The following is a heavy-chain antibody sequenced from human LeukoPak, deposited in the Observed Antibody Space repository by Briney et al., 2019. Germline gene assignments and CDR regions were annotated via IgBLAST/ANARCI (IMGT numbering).Heavy chain of an antibody. J-gene: IGHJ6*03. V-gene: IGHV4-34*01. CDR1: GGSFSGYY. CDR2: INHSGST. Sequence: SETLSLTCAVYGGSFSGYYWSWIRQPPGKGLEWIGEINHSGSTNYNLSLKSRVTISGDTSKNQSSLKLSSVTAADTAVYFCARVGYSYVINDWSRTGLGAYPTKYYYHMDVWGKGTTVTVSS. D-gene: IGHD5-18*01. CDR3: ARVGYSYVINDWSRTGLGAYPTKYYYHMDV.